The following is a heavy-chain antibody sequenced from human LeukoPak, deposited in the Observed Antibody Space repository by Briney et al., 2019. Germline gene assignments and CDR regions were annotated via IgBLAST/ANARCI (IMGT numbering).Heavy chain of an antibody. V-gene: IGHV4-39*01. CDR3: ARLRGYSYGPIDY. J-gene: IGHJ4*02. Sequence: SETLSLTXTVSGGSISTNGYYWGWLRQPPGRGLDWIGSIYHSGSAYYNPSLKSRVTISVDTSKNQLSLSLNSVTAADTAVYYCARLRGYSYGPIDYWGQGTLVTVSS. CDR1: GGSISTNGYY. CDR2: IYHSGSA. D-gene: IGHD5-18*01.